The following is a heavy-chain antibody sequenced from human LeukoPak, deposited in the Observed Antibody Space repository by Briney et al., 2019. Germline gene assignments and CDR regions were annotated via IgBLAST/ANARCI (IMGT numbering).Heavy chain of an antibody. CDR2: IDRHGNT. Sequence: PSETLSLTCAIYDESFSGYLSDSYWSWVRRPPGKGLEWIGEIDRHGNTNYSPSPKSRVTISIQTSKSQFSLNLNSVTDADTAVYYCARRGGGNYPYYFDYWGRGTPVTVSS. V-gene: IGHV4-34*01. D-gene: IGHD3-16*01. CDR3: ARRGGGNYPYYFDY. CDR1: DESFSGYLSDSY. J-gene: IGHJ4*02.